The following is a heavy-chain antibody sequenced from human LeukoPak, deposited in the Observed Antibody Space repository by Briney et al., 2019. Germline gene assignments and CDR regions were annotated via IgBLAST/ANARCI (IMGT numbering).Heavy chain of an antibody. CDR1: GGSFSGYY. CDR2: INHSGST. Sequence: SATLSLTCAVYGGSFSGYYWTWIRQPPGKGLEWIGEINHSGSTNFNPSLKSRVTISVDTSKNQFSLKLSSVTAADTAVYYCARGPLSAPIDYWGQGTLVTVSS. CDR3: ARGPLSAPIDY. D-gene: IGHD3-3*01. J-gene: IGHJ4*02. V-gene: IGHV4-34*01.